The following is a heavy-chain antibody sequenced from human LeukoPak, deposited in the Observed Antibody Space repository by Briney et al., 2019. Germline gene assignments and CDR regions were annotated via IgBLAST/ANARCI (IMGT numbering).Heavy chain of an antibody. Sequence: GGTLRLSCAASGFTFSSYGMSWVRQAPGKGLEWVSGISSIDGSTYYADSVKGRFTVSRDNSKNTLYLQMNSLRAEDTAVYYCAKVASGSYYNWPFDYWGQGTLVTVSS. CDR2: ISSIDGST. V-gene: IGHV3-23*01. CDR1: GFTFSSYG. J-gene: IGHJ4*02. D-gene: IGHD1-26*01. CDR3: AKVASGSYYNWPFDY.